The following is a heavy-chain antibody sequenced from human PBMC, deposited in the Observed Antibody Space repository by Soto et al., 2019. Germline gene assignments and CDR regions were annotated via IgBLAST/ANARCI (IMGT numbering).Heavy chain of an antibody. V-gene: IGHV1-18*01. CDR2: ISAYNGNT. CDR1: GYTFTSYG. J-gene: IGHJ4*02. Sequence: QVQLVQSGAEVKKPGASVKVSCKASGYTFTSYGSSWVRQAPGQGLEGMGWISAYNGNTNYAQKRQGRVTMTTNTTTSTAYMERRSMRSDDTAVDYCAGGTTVETGTYWGQGTLVTVSS. D-gene: IGHD4-17*01. CDR3: AGGTTVETGTY.